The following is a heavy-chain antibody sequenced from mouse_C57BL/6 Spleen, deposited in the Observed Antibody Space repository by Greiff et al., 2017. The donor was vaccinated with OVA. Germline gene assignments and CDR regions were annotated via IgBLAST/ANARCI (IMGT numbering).Heavy chain of an antibody. Sequence: EVKLVESGGGLVQPKGSLKLSCAASGFSFNTYAMNWVRQAPGKGLEWVARIRSKSNNYATYSADSGKDRFTISRDDSESMLYLQMNNLKTEDTAMYYCVRQSSYDYFDYWGQGTTLTVSS. D-gene: IGHD1-1*01. J-gene: IGHJ2*01. V-gene: IGHV10-1*01. CDR3: VRQSSYDYFDY. CDR1: GFSFNTYA. CDR2: IRSKSNNYAT.